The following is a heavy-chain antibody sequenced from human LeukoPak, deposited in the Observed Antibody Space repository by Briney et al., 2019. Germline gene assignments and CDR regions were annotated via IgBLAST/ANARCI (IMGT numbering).Heavy chain of an antibody. J-gene: IGHJ4*02. V-gene: IGHV4-59*01. D-gene: IGHD5-24*01. CDR1: GDSINSNFY. Sequence: PETLSLTCTVSGDSINSNFYWDWIRQPPGKGLEWIGYIYYSGSTNYNPSLKSRVTISVDTSKNQFSLKLSSVTAADTAVYYCAKVRGGGWLQSYYFDYWGQGTLVTVSS. CDR3: AKVRGGGWLQSYYFDY. CDR2: IYYSGST.